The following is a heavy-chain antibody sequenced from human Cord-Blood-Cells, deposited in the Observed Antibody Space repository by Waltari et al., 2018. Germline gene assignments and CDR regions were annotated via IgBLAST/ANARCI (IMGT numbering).Heavy chain of an antibody. D-gene: IGHD3-16*01. Sequence: EVQLVESGGGLVQPGRSLRLSCSYSGFTFADSSMHWVRQAPGKGLELVSGISWNSGSIGYADSVKGRFTISRDNAKNSLYLQMNSLRAEDTALYYCAKDHLGYYGMDVWGQGTTVTVSS. CDR2: ISWNSGSI. CDR3: AKDHLGYYGMDV. V-gene: IGHV3-9*01. J-gene: IGHJ6*02. CDR1: GFTFADSS.